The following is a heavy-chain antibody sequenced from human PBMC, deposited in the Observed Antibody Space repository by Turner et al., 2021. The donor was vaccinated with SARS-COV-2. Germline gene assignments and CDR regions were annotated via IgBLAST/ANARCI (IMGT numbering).Heavy chain of an antibody. CDR3: AGGPSAVYFDS. V-gene: IGHV4-39*01. D-gene: IGHD3-16*01. CDR1: SGSVDSSTYY. CDR2: FLDSETT. J-gene: IGHJ4*02. Sequence: QLRLRGSGPGLVKPSTTLSPTCTVSSGSVDSSTYYWGWIRQPPGKGLEWLGSFLDSETTFYNPSLSSRVTISIDASRNQFSLRLASVTAADTDVYYCAGGPSAVYFDSWGLGTLVTVSS.